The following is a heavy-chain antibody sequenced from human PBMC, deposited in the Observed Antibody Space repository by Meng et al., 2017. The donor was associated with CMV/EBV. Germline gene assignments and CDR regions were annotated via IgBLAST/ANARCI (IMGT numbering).Heavy chain of an antibody. CDR2: IRYDGSNK. V-gene: IGHV3-30*02. CDR1: GFTFSSYG. J-gene: IGHJ4*02. Sequence: GESLKISCAASGFTFSSYGMHWVRQAPGKGLEWVAFIRYDGSNKYYADSVKGRFTISRDNSKNTLYLQMNSLRAEDTAVYYCASLRGWFDYWGQGTLVTVSS. CDR3: ASLRGWFDY. D-gene: IGHD3-10*01.